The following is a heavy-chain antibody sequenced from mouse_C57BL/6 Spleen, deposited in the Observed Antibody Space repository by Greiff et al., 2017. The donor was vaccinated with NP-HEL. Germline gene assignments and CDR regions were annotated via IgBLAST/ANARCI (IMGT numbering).Heavy chain of an antibody. CDR1: GFSLRTFGMG. D-gene: IGHD1-1*01. CDR2: IWWDDDK. V-gene: IGHV8-8*01. Sequence: QVTLKESGPGILQPSQTLSLTCSFSGFSLRTFGMGVGWIRQPSGKGLEWLAPIWWDDDKYFNPALKSRLTLSKETYKNQVFLKIANVDTADTATYYCARIAGTTVVAPYAMDDWGQGTSVTVSS. J-gene: IGHJ4*01. CDR3: ARIAGTTVVAPYAMDD.